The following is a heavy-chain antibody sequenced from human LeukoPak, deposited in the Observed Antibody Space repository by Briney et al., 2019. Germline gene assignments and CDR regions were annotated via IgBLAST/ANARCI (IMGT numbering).Heavy chain of an antibody. CDR2: MNPNSGNT. Sequence: ASVKVSCKASGYTFTSYGINWVRQAPGQGLEWMGWMNPNSGNTGYAQKFQGRVTITRNTSISTAYMELSSVRSEDTAVYYCAREQTGSDAFDIWGQGTMVTVSS. CDR3: AREQTGSDAFDI. D-gene: IGHD1-1*01. V-gene: IGHV1-8*03. CDR1: GYTFTSYG. J-gene: IGHJ3*02.